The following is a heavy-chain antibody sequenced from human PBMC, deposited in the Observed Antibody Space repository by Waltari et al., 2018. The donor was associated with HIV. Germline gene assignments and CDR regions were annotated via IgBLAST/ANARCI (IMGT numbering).Heavy chain of an antibody. J-gene: IGHJ1*01. CDR1: GGSISSSSYF. CDR2: IFYNGSA. V-gene: IGHV4-39*01. D-gene: IGHD6-19*01. Sequence: QLQLQESGPGLVQPSETLSLTCTLSGGSISSSSYFWGWVRQSPGQGLDWIGSIFYNGSANYNPSLKSRATLSGDTSKNQFSLKLNSVTAADTAVYYCARSPRGEQWLAYWGQGTLVTVSS. CDR3: ARSPRGEQWLAY.